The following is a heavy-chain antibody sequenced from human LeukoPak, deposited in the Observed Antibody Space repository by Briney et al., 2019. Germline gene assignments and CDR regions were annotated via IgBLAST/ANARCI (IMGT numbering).Heavy chain of an antibody. Sequence: PGGSLRLSCAASGFTFSTHGMHWVRQAPGKGLEWVAQVWFDGSNIYYADSVRGRFTISRDNSKNTLYLQMNSLRAEDMALYYCAREAAAGTGGAFDIWGQGTMVTVSS. CDR1: GFTFSTHG. D-gene: IGHD6-13*01. V-gene: IGHV3-30*02. J-gene: IGHJ3*02. CDR2: VWFDGSNI. CDR3: AREAAAGTGGAFDI.